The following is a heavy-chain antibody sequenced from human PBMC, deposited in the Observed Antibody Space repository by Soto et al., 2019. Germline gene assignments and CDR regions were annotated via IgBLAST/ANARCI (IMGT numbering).Heavy chain of an antibody. CDR1: GFTVSSNY. J-gene: IGHJ4*02. V-gene: IGHV3-23*01. CDR3: AKVIIGWYWSAFDY. CDR2: ISGSGGST. D-gene: IGHD6-19*01. Sequence: PGGSLRLSCAASGFTVSSNYMTWVRQAPGKGLEWVSAISGSGGSTYYADSVKGRFTISRDNSKNTLYLQMNSLRAEDTAVYYCAKVIIGWYWSAFDYWGQGTLVTVSS.